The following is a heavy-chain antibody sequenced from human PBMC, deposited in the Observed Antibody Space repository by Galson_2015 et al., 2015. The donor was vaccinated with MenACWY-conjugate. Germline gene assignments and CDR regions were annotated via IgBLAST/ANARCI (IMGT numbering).Heavy chain of an antibody. D-gene: IGHD3-16*02. CDR3: ATGIVSSGGLIATFYLDS. Sequence: SLRLSCAASGFTFHDYAMGWVRQGPGKGLEWVSGINWNGASTNYADSVRGRFTISRDNAKNSLDMQMNSLTAEDTAIYYCATGIVSSGGLIATFYLDSWGQGTLLSVSS. CDR2: INWNGAST. V-gene: IGHV3-20*04. J-gene: IGHJ4*02. CDR1: GFTFHDYA.